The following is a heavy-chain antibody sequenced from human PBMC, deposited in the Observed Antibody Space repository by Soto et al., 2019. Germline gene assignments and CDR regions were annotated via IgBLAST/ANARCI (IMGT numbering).Heavy chain of an antibody. CDR2: INSDGSDT. CDR1: GFTFSSYW. V-gene: IGHV3-74*01. D-gene: IGHD1-26*01. J-gene: IGHJ4*02. Sequence: GGSLRLSCAVSGFTFSSYWMHWVRQAPGKGLVWVSRINSDGSDTSYAGSVKGRFTISRDNAKNTLYLQMNSLRAEDTAVYYFARDPGAWELPIDFWGLGTLVTVSS. CDR3: ARDPGAWELPIDF.